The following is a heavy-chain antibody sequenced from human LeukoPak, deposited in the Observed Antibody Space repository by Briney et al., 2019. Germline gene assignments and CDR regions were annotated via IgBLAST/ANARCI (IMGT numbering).Heavy chain of an antibody. V-gene: IGHV3-30-3*02. CDR1: GFTFSSYA. J-gene: IGHJ6*02. Sequence: GGSLRLSCAASGFTFSSYAMHWVRQAPGKGLEWVAVISYDGSNKYYADSVKGRFTISRDNSKNTLYLQMNSLRAEDTAVYYCAKRSYEYSSSSAEYYYYGMDVWGQGTTVTVSS. CDR3: AKRSYEYSSSSAEYYYYGMDV. CDR2: ISYDGSNK. D-gene: IGHD6-6*01.